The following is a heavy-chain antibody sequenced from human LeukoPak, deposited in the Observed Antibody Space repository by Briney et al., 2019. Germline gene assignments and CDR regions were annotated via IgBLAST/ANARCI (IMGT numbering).Heavy chain of an antibody. CDR3: ARDRKASPNWELDY. J-gene: IGHJ4*02. D-gene: IGHD1-1*01. CDR1: GYTFTGYY. Sequence: ASVKVSCKASGYTFTGYYIHWVRQAPGQGLEWMGWINPNSGGTIYAQKFQGRVTMTRDTSITTAYMELHILTSDDTAVYYCARDRKASPNWELDYWGQGTLVTVSS. V-gene: IGHV1-2*02. CDR2: INPNSGGT.